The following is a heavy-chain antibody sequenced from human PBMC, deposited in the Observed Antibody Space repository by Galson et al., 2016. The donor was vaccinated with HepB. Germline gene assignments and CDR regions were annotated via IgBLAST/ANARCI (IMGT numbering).Heavy chain of an antibody. CDR2: LYNGST. CDR1: GGSISSSTYY. Sequence: SETLSLTCTVSGGSISSSTYYWGWIRQPPGKGLEWIGSLYNGSTYYNPSLKSRVTISVDTSKNQFSLKLSSVTAADTAVYYCATLDFWSGYFYYGMDVWGKGTTVTVSS. V-gene: IGHV4-39*01. CDR3: ATLDFWSGYFYYGMDV. J-gene: IGHJ6*04. D-gene: IGHD3-3*01.